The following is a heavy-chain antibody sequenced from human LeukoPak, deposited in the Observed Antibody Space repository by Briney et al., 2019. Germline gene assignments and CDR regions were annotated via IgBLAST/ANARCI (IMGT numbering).Heavy chain of an antibody. V-gene: IGHV3-7*01. CDR2: IKQDGSEK. CDR3: ARDKGIKRSFDI. Sequence: GGSLRLSCAASGFTFSNYWMIWVRQAPGKGLEWVGNIKQDGSEKQYADSVRGRFSISRDNAQTSLYLQMNSLRAEDTAVYYCARDKGIKRSFDIWGQGTLVTVYS. CDR1: GFTFSNYW. J-gene: IGHJ3*02. D-gene: IGHD5-18*01.